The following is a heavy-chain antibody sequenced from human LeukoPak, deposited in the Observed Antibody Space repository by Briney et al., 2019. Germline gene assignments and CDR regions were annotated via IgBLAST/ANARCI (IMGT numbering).Heavy chain of an antibody. CDR2: IYYSGST. Sequence: SETLSLTCTVSGGSISSYYWSWIRQPPGKGLEWIGYIYYSGSTNYNPSLKSRVTISVDTSKNQFSLKLRSVTAADTAVYYCARGSEATITYYFDYWGQGTLVTVSS. D-gene: IGHD5-12*01. CDR1: GGSISSYY. V-gene: IGHV4-59*01. CDR3: ARGSEATITYYFDY. J-gene: IGHJ4*02.